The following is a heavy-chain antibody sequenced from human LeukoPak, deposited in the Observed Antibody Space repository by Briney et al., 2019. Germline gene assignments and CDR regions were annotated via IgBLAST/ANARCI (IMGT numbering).Heavy chain of an antibody. CDR3: AIYGYSGSLPFDY. Sequence: SQTLSLTCAVYGGSFSGYYWSWIRQTPGKGLEWIGEINHSGSTNYNPSLKSRVTMSVDTSKNQFSLKLSSVTAADTAVYYCAIYGYSGSLPFDYWGQGTLVTVSS. J-gene: IGHJ4*02. CDR1: GGSFSGYY. V-gene: IGHV4-34*01. CDR2: INHSGST. D-gene: IGHD6-13*01.